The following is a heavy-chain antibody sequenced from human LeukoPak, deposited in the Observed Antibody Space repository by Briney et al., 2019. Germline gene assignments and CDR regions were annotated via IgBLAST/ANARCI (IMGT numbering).Heavy chain of an antibody. Sequence: PGRSLRLSCAASGFTFSSYGMHWVRQAPGKGLEWVAVISFDATNKYYADSVKGRFTISRDNSKNTLYLQMNSLRAEDTAVYYCVKRYYGSGSNLHNFDYWGQGTLVTVSS. CDR2: ISFDATNK. D-gene: IGHD3-10*01. CDR3: VKRYYGSGSNLHNFDY. CDR1: GFTFSSYG. J-gene: IGHJ4*02. V-gene: IGHV3-30*18.